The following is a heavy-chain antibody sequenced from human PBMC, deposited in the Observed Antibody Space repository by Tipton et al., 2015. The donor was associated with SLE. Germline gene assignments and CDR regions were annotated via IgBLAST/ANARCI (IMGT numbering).Heavy chain of an antibody. CDR3: ARARGGDAFDI. CDR1: GYTFTTYF. D-gene: IGHD3-10*01. CDR2: ISAYNGNR. V-gene: IGHV1-18*04. Sequence: QLVQSGAEVKKPGASVKVSCTASGYTFTTYFITWVRQAPGQGLEWMGWISAYNGNRKYAKKVQGRVTMTTDTSTSTAYLELRSLRSDDTAVYYCARARGGDAFDIWGQGTMVTVSS. J-gene: IGHJ3*02.